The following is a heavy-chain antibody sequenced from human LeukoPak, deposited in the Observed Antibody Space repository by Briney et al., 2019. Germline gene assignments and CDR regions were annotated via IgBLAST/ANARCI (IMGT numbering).Heavy chain of an antibody. CDR2: ISSSGSTI. CDR3: ARDSGYYFDY. J-gene: IGHJ4*02. Sequence: GGSLRLSCAASGFAFRTYEMNWVRQAPGKGLEWVSYISSSGSTIYYADSVKGRFTISRDNAKKSLYLQMNSLRAEDTAVYYCARDSGYYFDYWGQGTPVTVSS. CDR1: GFAFRTYE. D-gene: IGHD6-25*01. V-gene: IGHV3-48*03.